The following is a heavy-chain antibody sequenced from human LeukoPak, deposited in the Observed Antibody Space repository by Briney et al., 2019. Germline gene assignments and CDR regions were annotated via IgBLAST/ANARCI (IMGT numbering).Heavy chain of an antibody. CDR2: ISGSGDST. V-gene: IGHV3-23*01. J-gene: IGHJ4*02. CDR3: ARDLSYNGGNTLGYFDS. Sequence: GGSLILSCAASGFTFSNYAMNWVRQAPGKGLEWVSVISGSGDSTYYTDSVKGRFTISRDNSKSTLYLQMNSLRAEDTAVYYCARDLSYNGGNTLGYFDSWGQGALVTVSS. D-gene: IGHD2-8*01. CDR1: GFTFSNYA.